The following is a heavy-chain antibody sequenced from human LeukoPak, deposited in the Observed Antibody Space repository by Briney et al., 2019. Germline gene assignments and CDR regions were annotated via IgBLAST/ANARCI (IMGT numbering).Heavy chain of an antibody. V-gene: IGHV4-34*10. CDR2: VHLDWRT. Sequence: SETLSLTRAVYGGSFRGYYWSWIRQPPPKGLEGIGWVHLDWRTNYTPSLESRLTMLVDVSENQVSLNLPSVTAADTAVYYCASEGGFYRPLDYSGQGTLVTVSS. J-gene: IGHJ4*02. D-gene: IGHD3-3*01. CDR3: ASEGGFYRPLDY. CDR1: GGSFRGYY.